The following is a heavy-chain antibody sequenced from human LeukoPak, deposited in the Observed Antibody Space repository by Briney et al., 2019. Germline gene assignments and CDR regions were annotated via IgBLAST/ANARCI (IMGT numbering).Heavy chain of an antibody. CDR2: ISSSSSYI. V-gene: IGHV3-21*01. CDR3: ARDAGRGVTTPFDY. Sequence: PGGSLRLSCAASGFTFGSYSMNWVRQAPGKGLEWVSSISSSSSYIYYADSVKGRFTISRDNAKNSLYLQMNSLRAEDTAVYYCARDAGRGVTTPFDYWGQGTLVTVSS. J-gene: IGHJ4*02. D-gene: IGHD3-3*01. CDR1: GFTFGSYS.